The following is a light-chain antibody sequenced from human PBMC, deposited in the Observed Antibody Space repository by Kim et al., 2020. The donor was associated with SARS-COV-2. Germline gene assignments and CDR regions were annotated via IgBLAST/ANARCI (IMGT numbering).Light chain of an antibody. Sequence: ALGRTVTITCQGDSLTNYYSSWYQQSPGQAPVLVIYDQNSRPSGIPDRFSGSSSGNTASLTITGALAEDEADYYCNSRDSSAQRYVFGTGTKVTVL. V-gene: IGLV3-19*01. CDR3: NSRDSSAQRYV. CDR1: SLTNYY. CDR2: DQN. J-gene: IGLJ1*01.